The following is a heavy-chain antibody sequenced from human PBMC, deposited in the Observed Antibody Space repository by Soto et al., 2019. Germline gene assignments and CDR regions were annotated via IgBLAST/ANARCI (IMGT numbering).Heavy chain of an antibody. V-gene: IGHV5-51*01. CDR3: ARRTSNTGRYFFDY. Sequence: PGESLKISCKGSGYTFSNSWIGWVRQTPGKGLEWMGIIYPGDSDTRYSPSFQGQVTFSADKSISTAYLQWSSLKASDSAIYYCARRTSNTGRYFFDYWGQGTLVTVSS. CDR1: GYTFSNSW. D-gene: IGHD1-26*01. CDR2: IYPGDSDT. J-gene: IGHJ4*01.